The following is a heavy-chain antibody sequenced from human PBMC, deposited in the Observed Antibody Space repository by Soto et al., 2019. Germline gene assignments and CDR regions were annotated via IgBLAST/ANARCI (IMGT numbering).Heavy chain of an antibody. CDR3: ARADRTLVTSYGLDV. CDR1: GGSFSGFY. V-gene: IGHV4-34*01. D-gene: IGHD2-21*02. Sequence: TSETLSLTCAVSGGSFSGFYWTWIRPPPGEGLEWIGEINHSGTTNFNPSLRSRLTISLDSSKKHFSLKLTSMAAADAAVYYCARADRTLVTSYGLDVWGQGTTVTVSS. CDR2: INHSGTT. J-gene: IGHJ6*02.